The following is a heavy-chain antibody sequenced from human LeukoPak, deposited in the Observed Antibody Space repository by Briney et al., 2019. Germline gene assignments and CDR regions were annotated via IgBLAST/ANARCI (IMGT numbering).Heavy chain of an antibody. CDR2: IRYDGSHE. V-gene: IGHV3-30*02. CDR3: AKPSGSGVDY. Sequence: GSLRLSCGASGFTFSTHDMHWVRQAPGKGLEWVAFIRYDGSHEYYADSVKGRFTISRDNSKNTLYLQMNSVRSEDTALYYCAKPSGSGVDYWGQGTRVTVSS. J-gene: IGHJ4*01. D-gene: IGHD1-26*01. CDR1: GFTFSTHD.